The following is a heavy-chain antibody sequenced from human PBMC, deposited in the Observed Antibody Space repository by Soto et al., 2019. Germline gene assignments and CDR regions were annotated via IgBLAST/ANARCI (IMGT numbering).Heavy chain of an antibody. CDR3: AKGHSGNPRNWFDP. CDR1: GFTFIHAW. D-gene: IGHD1-26*01. CDR2: ISGSGGST. Sequence: GGFLRLSCVASGFTFIHAWMSWVRQAPGKGLEWVSAISGSGGSTYYADSVKGRFTISRDNSKNTLYLQMNSLRAEDTAVYYCAKGHSGNPRNWFDPWGQGTLVTVSS. J-gene: IGHJ5*02. V-gene: IGHV3-23*01.